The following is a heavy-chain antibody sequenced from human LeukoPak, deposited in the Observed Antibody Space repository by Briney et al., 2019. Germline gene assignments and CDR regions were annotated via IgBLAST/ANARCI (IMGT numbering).Heavy chain of an antibody. CDR1: GFTFSSYW. D-gene: IGHD6-19*01. V-gene: IGHV3-7*01. CDR2: IKQDGSGE. J-gene: IGHJ4*02. CDR3: TTGYSSGWYNEGNY. Sequence: GVLRLSCAASGFTFSSYWMSWVRQAPGKRLEGVAKIKQDGSGEYYLDSVKGRFTISRDNAKNSLYLQMNSLRADDTAVYFCTTGYSSGWYNEGNYWGQGTLVTVSS.